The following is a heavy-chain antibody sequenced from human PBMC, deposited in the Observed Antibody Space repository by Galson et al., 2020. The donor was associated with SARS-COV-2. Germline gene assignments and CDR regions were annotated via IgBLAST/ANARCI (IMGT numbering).Heavy chain of an antibody. Sequence: ASETLSLTCTVSGGSISSYYWSWIRQPPGKRLEWIGYIYYSGSTHYHPSLKSRVTMSVDTSKNQFSLKLSSVTAADTAVYYCAREWVEYWYFDLGGCGTRVTVSS. V-gene: IGHV4-59*01. CDR2: IYYSGST. CDR1: GGSISSYY. D-gene: IGHD1-1*01. CDR3: AREWVEYWYFDL. J-gene: IGHJ2*01.